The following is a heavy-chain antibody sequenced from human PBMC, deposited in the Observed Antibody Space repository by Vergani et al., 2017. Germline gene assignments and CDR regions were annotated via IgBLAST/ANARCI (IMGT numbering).Heavy chain of an antibody. Sequence: VQLLESGGGLVQPGGSLRLSCAASGFTFSSYGMHWVRQAPGKGLEWVAVIWYDGSNKYYADSVKGRFTISRDNSKNTLYLQMNSLRAEDTAVYYCARTLNTRITIFGVVIPYAFDIWGQGTMVTVSS. V-gene: IGHV3-33*01. CDR2: IWYDGSNK. D-gene: IGHD3-3*01. CDR1: GFTFSSYG. J-gene: IGHJ3*02. CDR3: ARTLNTRITIFGVVIPYAFDI.